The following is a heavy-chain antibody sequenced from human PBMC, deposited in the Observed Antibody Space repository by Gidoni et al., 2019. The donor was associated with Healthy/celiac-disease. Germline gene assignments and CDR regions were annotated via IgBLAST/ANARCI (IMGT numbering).Heavy chain of an antibody. CDR2: LYSGGST. CDR1: GFTVSRNY. CDR3: AGRSYGEIGAFDI. Sequence: EVQLVESGGGLVQPGGSLRLSCAASGFTVSRNYLSWVRQAPWKGLEWVSVLYSGGSTSYADSVKGRFTISRHNSKNTLYLQMNSLRAEDTAVYYCAGRSYGEIGAFDIWGQGTMVTVSS. J-gene: IGHJ3*02. V-gene: IGHV3-53*04. D-gene: IGHD4-17*01.